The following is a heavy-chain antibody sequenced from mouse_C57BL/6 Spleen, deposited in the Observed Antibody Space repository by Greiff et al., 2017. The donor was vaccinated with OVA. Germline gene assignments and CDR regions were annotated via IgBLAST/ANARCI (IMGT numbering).Heavy chain of an antibody. D-gene: IGHD4-1*01. CDR2: INPNNGGT. CDR1: GYTFTDYY. CDR3: ASPNWDEGTWFAY. V-gene: IGHV1-26*01. J-gene: IGHJ3*01. Sequence: VQLQQSGPELVKPGASVKISCKASGYTFTDYYMNWVKQSHGKSLEWIGDINPNNGGTSYNQKFKGKATLTVDKSSSTAYMELRSLTSEDSAVYYCASPNWDEGTWFAYWGQGTLVTVSA.